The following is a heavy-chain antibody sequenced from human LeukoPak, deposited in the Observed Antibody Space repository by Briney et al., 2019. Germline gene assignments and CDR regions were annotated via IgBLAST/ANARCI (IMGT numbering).Heavy chain of an antibody. CDR3: ARDYSLRLGSGPPCFDP. J-gene: IGHJ5*02. CDR2: IKEDGSEK. V-gene: IGHV3-7*01. CDR1: GFALSSYW. D-gene: IGHD3-10*01. Sequence: SGGSQRLSCAGSGFALSSYWMSWVRQAPGKGMEGVANIKEDGSEKYYVDSVKGRFTISRDNAKNSLYLQMNSLRAEDTAVYYCARDYSLRLGSGPPCFDPWGQGTLVTVSS.